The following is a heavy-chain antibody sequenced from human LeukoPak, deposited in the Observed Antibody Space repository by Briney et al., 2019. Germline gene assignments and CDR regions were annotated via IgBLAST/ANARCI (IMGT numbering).Heavy chain of an antibody. Sequence: SETLSLTCTVSGGSISIYYWSWIRQPPGKGLEWIGYIYYSGSTNYNPSLKSRVTTSVDTSKNQFSLKLSSVTAADTAVYYCARDDPVAGRFDPWGQGTLVTVSS. J-gene: IGHJ5*02. D-gene: IGHD6-19*01. CDR2: IYYSGST. V-gene: IGHV4-59*01. CDR1: GGSISIYY. CDR3: ARDDPVAGRFDP.